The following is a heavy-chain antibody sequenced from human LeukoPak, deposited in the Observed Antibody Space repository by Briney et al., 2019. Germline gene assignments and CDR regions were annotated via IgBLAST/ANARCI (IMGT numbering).Heavy chain of an antibody. CDR1: GDSISSGSYY. D-gene: IGHD3-10*01. CDR3: ARGGVIGYFED. Sequence: PSETLSLTCTVSGDSISSGSYYWNWIRQPAGQGLEWIGRVYTATGGTNYLPSLKSRVTISLDTSKNQVSLKLTSVTAADTAVYYCARGGVIGYFEDWGRGTLVAVSS. J-gene: IGHJ4*02. V-gene: IGHV4-61*02. CDR2: VYTATGGT.